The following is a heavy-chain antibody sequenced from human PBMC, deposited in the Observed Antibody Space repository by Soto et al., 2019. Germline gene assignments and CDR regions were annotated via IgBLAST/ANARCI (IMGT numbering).Heavy chain of an antibody. CDR3: ARVDEQLVQNEDY. V-gene: IGHV1-8*01. Sequence: ASVKVSSKASGYTFTSHDINRVRQATGQGLEWMGWMNPNSGNTGYAQKFQGRVTMTRNTSISTAYMELSSLRSEDTAVYYCARVDEQLVQNEDYWGQGTLVTVSS. D-gene: IGHD6-13*01. CDR2: MNPNSGNT. J-gene: IGHJ4*02. CDR1: GYTFTSHD.